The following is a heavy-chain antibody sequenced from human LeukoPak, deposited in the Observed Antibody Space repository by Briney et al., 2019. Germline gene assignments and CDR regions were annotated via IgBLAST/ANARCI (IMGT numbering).Heavy chain of an antibody. J-gene: IGHJ4*02. CDR1: GGSLSGYY. V-gene: IGHV4-34*01. CDR3: SRLQWFGDLGNY. D-gene: IGHD3-10*01. CDR2: INHSGST. Sequence: SETLSLTCGVYGGSLSGYYWSWIRQPPGKGLEWIGEINHSGSTNYNPSLKSRVTISVDTSKNQFSLKLSSVTVADTAVYFCSRLQWFGDLGNYWGQGTLVTVSS.